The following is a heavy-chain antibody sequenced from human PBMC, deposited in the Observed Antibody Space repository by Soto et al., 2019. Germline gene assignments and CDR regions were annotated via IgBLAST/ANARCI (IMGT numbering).Heavy chain of an antibody. D-gene: IGHD3-22*01. CDR3: ARAQYYYDSSGYYLPFDY. Sequence: SETLSLTCTVSGGSISSYYWSWIRQPPGKGLEWIGYIYYSGSTNYNPSLKSRVTISVDTSKNQFSLKLSSVTAADTAVYYCARAQYYYDSSGYYLPFDYWGQGTLVTVSS. CDR1: GGSISSYY. J-gene: IGHJ4*02. V-gene: IGHV4-59*01. CDR2: IYYSGST.